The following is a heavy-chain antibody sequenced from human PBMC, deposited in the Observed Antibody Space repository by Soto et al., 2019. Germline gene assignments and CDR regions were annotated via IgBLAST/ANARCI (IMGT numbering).Heavy chain of an antibody. J-gene: IGHJ4*02. CDR1: GGTFGTYT. CDR3: ARDTTY. V-gene: IGHV1-69*02. CDR2: IIPYLDIT. D-gene: IGHD5-18*01. Sequence: QVQLVQSGAAVKKPGSSVKVSCKASGGTFGTYTISWVRQAPGQGLEWMGRIIPYLDITDYAQKFQGRFTIAADKSTTTAYMELNSLRSEDTAVYFCARDTTYWGQGTLVTVSS.